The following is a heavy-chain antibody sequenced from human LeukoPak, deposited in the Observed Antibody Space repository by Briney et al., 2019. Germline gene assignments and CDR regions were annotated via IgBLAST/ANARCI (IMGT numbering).Heavy chain of an antibody. CDR3: ARGTSAAGNPYYYYYYGMDV. D-gene: IGHD6-13*01. V-gene: IGHV1-2*02. J-gene: IGHJ6*02. Sequence: GASVKVSCKASGHTFTGYYMHWVRQAPGQGLEWMGWINPNSGGTNYAQKFQGRVTMTRDTSISTAYMELSRLRSDDTAVYYCARGTSAAGNPYYYYYYGMDVWGQGTTVTVSS. CDR2: INPNSGGT. CDR1: GHTFTGYY.